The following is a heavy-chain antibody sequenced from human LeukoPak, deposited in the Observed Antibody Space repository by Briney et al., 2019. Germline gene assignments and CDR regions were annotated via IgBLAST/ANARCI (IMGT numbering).Heavy chain of an antibody. CDR3: ARSPGGNARSWLDS. CDR2: TDGATGNT. V-gene: IGHV1-3*02. CDR1: GYTFTNYA. Sequence: ASVKVSCKASGYTFTNYALHWVREAPGQRLEWIGWTDGATGNTRFSQDFQGRLTITIDTSASTAYMELSSLRSEDTAVYYCARSPGGNARSWLDSWGQGTLVTVSS. D-gene: IGHD4-23*01. J-gene: IGHJ4*02.